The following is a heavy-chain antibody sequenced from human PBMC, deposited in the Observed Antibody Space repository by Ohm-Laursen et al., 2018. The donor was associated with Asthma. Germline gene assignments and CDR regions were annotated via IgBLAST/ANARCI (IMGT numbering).Heavy chain of an antibody. J-gene: IGHJ4*02. CDR1: GGSISSGGYY. CDR2: IYYSGST. CDR3: ARDRVAATLYFDY. D-gene: IGHD2-15*01. Sequence: SDTLSLTCTVSGGSISSGGYYWSWIRQHPGKGLEWIGYIYYSGSTYYNPSLKSRVTISVDTSKNQFSLKLSSVTAADTAVYYCARDRVAATLYFDYWGQGTLVTVSS. V-gene: IGHV4-31*03.